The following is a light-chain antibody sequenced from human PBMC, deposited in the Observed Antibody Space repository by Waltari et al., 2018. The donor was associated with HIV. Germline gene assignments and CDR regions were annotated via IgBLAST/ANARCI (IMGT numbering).Light chain of an antibody. CDR2: TNN. Sequence: QSVLTQPLSASGTPGQRVTISCSGSSSNIGSNTVNWYQQLPGTAPELLIYTNNQRPSGVTDRFSGSQSGTSASLAISGLQSEDEADYYCATWDDSLNVYVFGSGTKVTVL. J-gene: IGLJ1*01. CDR3: ATWDDSLNVYV. V-gene: IGLV1-44*01. CDR1: SSNIGSNT.